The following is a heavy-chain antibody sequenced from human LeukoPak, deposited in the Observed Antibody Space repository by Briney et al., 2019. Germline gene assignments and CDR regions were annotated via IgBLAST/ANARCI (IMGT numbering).Heavy chain of an antibody. V-gene: IGHV3-30-3*01. CDR3: ASPVDTAMVTLFDY. J-gene: IGHJ4*02. CDR1: GFTFSSYA. D-gene: IGHD5-18*01. Sequence: SGGSLRLSCAASGFTFSSYAMHWVRQAPGKGLEWVAVISYDGSNKYYADSVKGRFTISRDNSTNTLYLQMNSLRAEDTAVYYCASPVDTAMVTLFDYWGQGTLVTVSS. CDR2: ISYDGSNK.